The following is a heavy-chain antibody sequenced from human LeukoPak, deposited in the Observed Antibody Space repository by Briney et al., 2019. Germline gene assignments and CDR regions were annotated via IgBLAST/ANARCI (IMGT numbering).Heavy chain of an antibody. Sequence: PGGSLRLSCAASGFTLTDSAMTWVRQAPGKGLEWVSAISTSGGDTIYTDSVKGRFTISRDNSKNTLYLQMNSLRADDTAIYYCAKGGSYAPLDYWGQGTLVTVSS. CDR2: ISTSGGDT. D-gene: IGHD1-26*01. V-gene: IGHV3-23*01. CDR3: AKGGSYAPLDY. J-gene: IGHJ4*02. CDR1: GFTLTDSA.